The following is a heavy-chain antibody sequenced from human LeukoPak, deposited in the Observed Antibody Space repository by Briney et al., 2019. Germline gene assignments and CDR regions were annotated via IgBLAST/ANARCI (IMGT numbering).Heavy chain of an antibody. Sequence: ASVKVSCKASGGTFSSYDINWVRQATGQGLEWMGWMNPNSGNTGYAQKFQGRVTITRNTSISTAYMELSSLRSEDTAVYYCARGAKYYDFWSGYYVDAGWFDPWGQGTLVTVSS. CDR2: MNPNSGNT. D-gene: IGHD3-3*01. CDR3: ARGAKYYDFWSGYYVDAGWFDP. CDR1: GGTFSSYD. V-gene: IGHV1-8*03. J-gene: IGHJ5*02.